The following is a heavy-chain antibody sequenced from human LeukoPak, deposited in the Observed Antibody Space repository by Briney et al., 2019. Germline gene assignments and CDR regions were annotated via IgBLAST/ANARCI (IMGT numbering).Heavy chain of an antibody. D-gene: IGHD3-10*01. CDR2: ISGSGGTT. V-gene: IGHV3-23*01. CDR3: AKGSGGSGSYSKYYFDY. Sequence: GGSLRLSCAASGFTFSSYGMNWVRQAPGKRLEWVSAISGSGGTTYYADSLRGRFTISRDNSKNTVYLQINSLRADDTAVYYCAKGSGGSGSYSKYYFDYWGQGTLVTVSS. CDR1: GFTFSSYG. J-gene: IGHJ4*02.